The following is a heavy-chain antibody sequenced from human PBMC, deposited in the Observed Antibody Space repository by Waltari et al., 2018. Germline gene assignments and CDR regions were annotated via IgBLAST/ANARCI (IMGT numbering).Heavy chain of an antibody. J-gene: IGHJ3*02. V-gene: IGHV3-9*01. CDR1: GFTFDDYA. D-gene: IGHD3-22*01. CDR2: ISWNSGSI. Sequence: EVQLVESGGGLVQPGRSLRLSCAASGFTFDDYAMHWVRQAQGKGLEWVSGISWNSGSIGYADSVKGRFTISRDNAKNSLYLQMNSLRAEDTALYYCAKDPTPYYYDSSGTLLGAFDIWGQGTMVTVSS. CDR3: AKDPTPYYYDSSGTLLGAFDI.